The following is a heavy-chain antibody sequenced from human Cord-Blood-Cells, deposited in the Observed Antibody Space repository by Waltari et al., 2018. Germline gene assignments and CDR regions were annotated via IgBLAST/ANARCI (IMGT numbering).Heavy chain of an antibody. J-gene: IGHJ4*02. CDR2: FDPEECEE. Sequence: QVQLVQSGAEVKKPGASVKVSCKVSGYTLTELSMHWVRQAPGKGLEWMGGFDPEECEEIYAQKFQGRVTMTEDTSTDTAYMELSSLRSEDTAVYYCATTGAYYDFWSGYSHFDYWGQGTLVTVSS. CDR1: GYTLTELS. CDR3: ATTGAYYDFWSGYSHFDY. D-gene: IGHD3-3*01. V-gene: IGHV1-24*01.